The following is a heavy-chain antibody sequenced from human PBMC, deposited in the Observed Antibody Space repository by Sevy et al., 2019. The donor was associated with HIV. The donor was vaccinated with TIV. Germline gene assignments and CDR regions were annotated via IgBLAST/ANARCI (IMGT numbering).Heavy chain of an antibody. CDR2: ISAYNDNT. D-gene: IGHD6-13*01. J-gene: IGHJ5*02. CDR1: GYTFTSYG. CDR3: ARDPAAAGTRWFDP. Sequence: ASVKVSCKASGYTFTSYGISWVRQAPGQGLEWMGWISAYNDNTNYAQMLQSRVTMTTDTSTSTAYMELRSLRSDDTAIYYCARDPAAAGTRWFDPWGQGTLVTVSS. V-gene: IGHV1-18*04.